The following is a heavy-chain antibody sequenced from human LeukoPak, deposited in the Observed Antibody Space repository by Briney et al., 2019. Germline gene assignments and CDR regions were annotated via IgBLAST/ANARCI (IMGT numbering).Heavy chain of an antibody. CDR1: GGSLSGYY. D-gene: IGHD5-12*01. CDR2: INQRGST. CDR3: PTGYDAGFAY. J-gene: IGHJ4*02. Sequence: SETLSLTCAVYGGSLSGYYWSWIRQSPGKGLEWIGEINQRGSTNHNPSLKSRVTISVDTSKNQFSLKVSSVTAADTAVYYCPTGYDAGFAYWGQGTLVTVSS. V-gene: IGHV4-34*01.